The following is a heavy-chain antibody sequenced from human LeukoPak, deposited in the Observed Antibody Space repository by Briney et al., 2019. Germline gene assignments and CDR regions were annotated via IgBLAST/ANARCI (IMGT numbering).Heavy chain of an antibody. D-gene: IGHD6-13*01. Sequence: GGSLRLSCAASGFTFSSYAMRWVRQAPGKGLEWVSAISGSGGSTYYADSVKGRFTISRDNSKNTLYLQMNSLRAEDTAVYYCAKASKEPQLVRDYWGQGTLVTVSS. CDR2: ISGSGGST. J-gene: IGHJ4*02. CDR1: GFTFSSYA. CDR3: AKASKEPQLVRDY. V-gene: IGHV3-23*01.